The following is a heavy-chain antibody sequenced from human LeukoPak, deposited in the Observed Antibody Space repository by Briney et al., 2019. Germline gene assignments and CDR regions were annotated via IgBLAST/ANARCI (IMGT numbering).Heavy chain of an antibody. Sequence: SETLSLTCTVSGGSISSGSYYWSWIRQPAGKGLEWIGRIYTSGSTNYNPSLKSRVTISVDTSKNQFSLKLSSVTAADTAVYYCARSRGYYDFWSPWGRGTLVTVSS. CDR2: IYTSGST. J-gene: IGHJ5*02. CDR1: GGSISSGSYY. V-gene: IGHV4-61*02. CDR3: ARSRGYYDFWSP. D-gene: IGHD3-3*01.